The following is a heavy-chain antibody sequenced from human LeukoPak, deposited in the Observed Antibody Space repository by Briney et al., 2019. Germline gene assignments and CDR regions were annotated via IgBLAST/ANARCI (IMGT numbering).Heavy chain of an antibody. J-gene: IGHJ2*01. CDR2: IKQDGGEK. D-gene: IGHD4-17*01. CDR1: GFTFSNYW. V-gene: IGHV3-7*01. CDR3: ARKLGGFGDYGWYFDL. Sequence: GGSLRLSCAASGFTFSNYWMSWVRQAPGKGLEWVANIKQDGGEKYYVDSVKGRFTISRDNTKNSLYLQIDSLRAEDTAVYYCARKLGGFGDYGWYFDLWGRGTLVTVSS.